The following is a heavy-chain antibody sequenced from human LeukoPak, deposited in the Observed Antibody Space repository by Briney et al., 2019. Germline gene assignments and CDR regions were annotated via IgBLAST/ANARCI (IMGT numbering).Heavy chain of an antibody. CDR3: ARYHYDSSGYLYFDY. CDR2: ISAYNGNT. D-gene: IGHD3-22*01. Sequence: ASVKVSCKASGYTFTSYGISWVRQAPGQGLEWMGWISAYNGNTNYAQKLQGRVTMTTDTSTSTAYMELRSLRSDDTAVYYWARYHYDSSGYLYFDYWGQGTLVTVSS. J-gene: IGHJ4*02. CDR1: GYTFTSYG. V-gene: IGHV1-18*01.